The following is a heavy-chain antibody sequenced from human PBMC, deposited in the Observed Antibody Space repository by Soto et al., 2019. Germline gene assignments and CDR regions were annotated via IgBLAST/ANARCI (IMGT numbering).Heavy chain of an antibody. CDR1: GFTFSSYA. Sequence: GGSLRLSCAASGFTFSSYAMHWVRQAPGKGLEWVAVISYDGSNKYYADSVKGRFTISRDNSKNTLYLQMNSLRAEDTAVYYCARESGVVTAISYYYYGMDVWGQGTTVTVSS. J-gene: IGHJ6*02. CDR3: ARESGVVTAISYYYYGMDV. CDR2: ISYDGSNK. V-gene: IGHV3-30-3*01. D-gene: IGHD2-21*02.